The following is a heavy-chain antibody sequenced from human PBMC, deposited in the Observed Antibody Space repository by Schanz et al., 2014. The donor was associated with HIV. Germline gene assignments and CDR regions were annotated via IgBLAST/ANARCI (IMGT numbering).Heavy chain of an antibody. V-gene: IGHV1-2*02. D-gene: IGHD2-15*01. J-gene: IGHJ4*02. CDR3: ARGRSGYCSGGSCPYGRYYFDY. CDR1: GYTFTGFH. Sequence: QVLLVQSGAEVKKPGASVKVSCTASGYTFTGFHIHWVRQAPGQGLEWMGWINPNSGATNFAEKFQGRVTVTRDTSISTAYMDLSRLRSDDTAVYYCARGRSGYCSGGSCPYGRYYFDYWGQGTLVTVSS. CDR2: INPNSGAT.